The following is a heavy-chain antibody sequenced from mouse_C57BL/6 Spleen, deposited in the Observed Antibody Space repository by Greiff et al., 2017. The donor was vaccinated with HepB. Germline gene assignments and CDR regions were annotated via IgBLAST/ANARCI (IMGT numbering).Heavy chain of an antibody. Sequence: VQLQQSGPVLVKPGASVKMSCKASGYTFTDYYMNWVKQSHGKRLEWIGVINPYNGGTSYNQKFKGKATLTVDKTASTAYMKLTSLASEDAAVYYCAGDYYGDSDGWGKGTTLTVSS. CDR1: GYTFTDYY. CDR2: INPYNGGT. D-gene: IGHD1-1*02. J-gene: IGHJ2*01. CDR3: AGDYYGDSDG. V-gene: IGHV1-19*01.